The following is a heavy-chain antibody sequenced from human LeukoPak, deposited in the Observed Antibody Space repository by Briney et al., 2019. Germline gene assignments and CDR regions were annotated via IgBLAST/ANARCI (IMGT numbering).Heavy chain of an antibody. D-gene: IGHD6-19*01. CDR2: IWYDGSNK. J-gene: IGHJ4*02. V-gene: IGHV3-33*01. CDR1: GFTFSSYG. CDR3: ARIGYSSGWYNFDY. Sequence: GGSLRLSCAASGFTFSSYGMHWVRQAPGKGLEWVAVIWYDGSNKYYADSVKGRFTISRDNSKNTLYLQMNSLRAEDTAVYYCARIGYSSGWYNFDYWGQGTLVTVSS.